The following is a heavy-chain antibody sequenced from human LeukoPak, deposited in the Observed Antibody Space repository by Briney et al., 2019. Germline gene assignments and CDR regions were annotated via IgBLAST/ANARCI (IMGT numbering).Heavy chain of an antibody. CDR2: IKSKTDGGTT. Sequence: GGSLRLSCAASGFTFSNAWVSWVRQAPGKGLEWVGRIKSKTDGGTTDYAAPVKGRFTISRDDSKNTLYLQMNSLKTEDTAVYYCTTEVVIPLRFDPWGQGTLVTVSS. J-gene: IGHJ5*02. D-gene: IGHD3-22*01. CDR3: TTEVVIPLRFDP. V-gene: IGHV3-15*01. CDR1: GFTFSNAW.